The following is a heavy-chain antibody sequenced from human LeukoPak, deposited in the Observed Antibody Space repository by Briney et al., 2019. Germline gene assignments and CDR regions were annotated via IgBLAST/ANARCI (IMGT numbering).Heavy chain of an antibody. V-gene: IGHV4-38-2*01. D-gene: IGHD2-15*01. CDR2: IHHSGTT. Sequence: SETLSLTCAVSGYSISSGYYWGWIRQSPGKGLEWIGSIHHSGTTYYNPSLTSRLTISVDTSKNQFSLKLTSVTAADRAVYYCARSIYCSGSNCALWYFDLWGRGTLVTVSS. CDR1: GYSISSGYY. CDR3: ARSIYCSGSNCALWYFDL. J-gene: IGHJ2*01.